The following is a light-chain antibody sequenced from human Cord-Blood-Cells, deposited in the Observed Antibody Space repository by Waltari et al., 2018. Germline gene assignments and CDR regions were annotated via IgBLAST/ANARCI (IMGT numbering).Light chain of an antibody. J-gene: IGLJ2*01. CDR1: NIGRKR. CDR3: QVWDSSSDHVV. Sequence: SYVLTQSPSVSVAPVKTARITCGGKNIGRKRVHWYQQKPGQAPVLVVYDYSDRPSGIPERFSGSNAGNTATLTISRVEAGDEADYYCQVWDSSSDHVVFGGGTKLTVL. V-gene: IGLV3-21*03. CDR2: DYS.